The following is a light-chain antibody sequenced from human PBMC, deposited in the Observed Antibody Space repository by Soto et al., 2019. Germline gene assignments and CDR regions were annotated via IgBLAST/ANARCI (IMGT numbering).Light chain of an antibody. CDR2: GAS. Sequence: EIVLTQSPGTLSLSPGEGASLSCRASQTITNDYLAWYQQKPGHAPRLLIYGASSRATGIPDRFSGSGSGTDFTLTINRLEPEDFAVYYCEQYDKSITFGGGTKVDIK. CDR1: QTITNDY. V-gene: IGKV3-20*01. J-gene: IGKJ4*01. CDR3: EQYDKSIT.